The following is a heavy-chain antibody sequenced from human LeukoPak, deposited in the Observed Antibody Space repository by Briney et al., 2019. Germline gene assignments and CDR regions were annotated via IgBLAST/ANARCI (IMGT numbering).Heavy chain of an antibody. CDR2: IHYSGST. CDR3: ARLGGYHDPPDY. D-gene: IGHD3-16*02. V-gene: IGHV4-39*01. J-gene: IGHJ4*02. CDR1: GGSISNY. Sequence: PSETLSLTCTVSGGSISNYWAWIRQPPGQELEWIKTIHYSGSTYDNPSLKSRFNMSVDTSKNQFFLKLSSVTAADTAVYYCARLGGYHDPPDYWGQGTLVTVSS.